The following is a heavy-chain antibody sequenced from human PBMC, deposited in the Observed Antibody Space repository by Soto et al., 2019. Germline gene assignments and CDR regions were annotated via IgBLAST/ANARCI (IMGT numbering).Heavy chain of an antibody. D-gene: IGHD3-3*01. CDR1: GFTFSNAW. Sequence: PGGSLRLSCAASGFTFSNAWMSWVRQAPGKGLEWVGRIKSKTDGGTTDYAAPVKGRFTIPRDDSKNTLYLQMNSLKTEDTAVYYCTSYYDFWSGYYFPYDAFDIWGQGTIVTVSS. J-gene: IGHJ3*02. CDR3: TSYYDFWSGYYFPYDAFDI. V-gene: IGHV3-15*01. CDR2: IKSKTDGGTT.